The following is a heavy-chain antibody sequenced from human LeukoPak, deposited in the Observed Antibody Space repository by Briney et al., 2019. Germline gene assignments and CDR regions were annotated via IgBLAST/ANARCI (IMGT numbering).Heavy chain of an antibody. CDR1: GGSISSYY. J-gene: IGHJ5*02. D-gene: IGHD5-12*01. CDR3: ARVAGGSGYDELDP. V-gene: IGHV4-59*08. Sequence: SETLSLTCTVSGGSISSYYWSWIRQPPGKGLEWIGYIYYSGSTNYNPSLKSRVTISVDTSKNQFSLKLSSVTAADTAVYYCARVAGGSGYDELDPWGQGTLVTVSS. CDR2: IYYSGST.